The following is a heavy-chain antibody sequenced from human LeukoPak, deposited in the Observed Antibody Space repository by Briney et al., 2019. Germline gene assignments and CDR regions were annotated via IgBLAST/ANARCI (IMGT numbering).Heavy chain of an antibody. Sequence: SVKVSCKASGGTFSSYAISWVRQAPGQGLEWMGRIIPIFGTANYAQRFQGRVTITTDESTSTAYMELSSLRSEDTAVYYCASSNANRYCSGGSCLDYWGQGTMVTVSS. CDR3: ASSNANRYCSGGSCLDY. D-gene: IGHD2-15*01. CDR1: GGTFSSYA. J-gene: IGHJ4*02. V-gene: IGHV1-69*05. CDR2: IIPIFGTA.